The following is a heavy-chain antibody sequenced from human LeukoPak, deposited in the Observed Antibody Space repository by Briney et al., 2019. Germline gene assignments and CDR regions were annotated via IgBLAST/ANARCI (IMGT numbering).Heavy chain of an antibody. CDR2: IKQYGSEK. J-gene: IGHJ4*02. D-gene: IGHD2-15*01. V-gene: IGHV3-7*01. Sequence: GGSLRLSCAASGFSFSTFAMSWVRQAPGKGLEWVANIKQYGSEKYYVDSVKGRFTISRDNTKNSLYVQMNSLRAEDTAVYYCARAKAETSGPIDYWGQGALVTVSS. CDR3: ARAKAETSGPIDY. CDR1: GFSFSTFA.